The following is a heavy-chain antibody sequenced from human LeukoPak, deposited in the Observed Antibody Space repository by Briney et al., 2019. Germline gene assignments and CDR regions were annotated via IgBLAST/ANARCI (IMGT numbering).Heavy chain of an antibody. V-gene: IGHV4-34*01. CDR1: GGSFSGYY. Sequence: SETLSLTCAVYGGSFSGYYWSWIRQPPGKGLEWIGEINHSGSTNYNPSLESRVTISVDTSKNQFSLKLSSVTAADTAVYYCARRWSSPYYYYYMDVWGKGTTVTISS. CDR3: ARRWSSPYYYYYMDV. CDR2: INHSGST. D-gene: IGHD1-26*01. J-gene: IGHJ6*03.